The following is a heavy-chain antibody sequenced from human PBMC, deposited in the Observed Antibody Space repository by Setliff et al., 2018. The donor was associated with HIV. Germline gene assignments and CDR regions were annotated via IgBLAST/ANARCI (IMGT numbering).Heavy chain of an antibody. CDR2: FDPEDGET. Sequence: ASVKVSCKISGHTLTELSIHWVRQAPGKGLEWMANFDPEDGETFYAQKFQGRLTMTEDTSTDTAYMELSSLRSDDTAMYYCATDPGYSSTWYSESFQHWGQGTEVTVS. V-gene: IGHV1-24*01. CDR1: GHTLTELS. J-gene: IGHJ1*01. D-gene: IGHD6-13*01. CDR3: ATDPGYSSTWYSESFQH.